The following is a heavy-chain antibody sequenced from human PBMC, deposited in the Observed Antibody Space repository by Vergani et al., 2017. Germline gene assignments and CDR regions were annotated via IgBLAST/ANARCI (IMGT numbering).Heavy chain of an antibody. J-gene: IGHJ4*02. CDR2: IYWNDKK. V-gene: IGHV2-5*01. Sequence: QITLKESGPTLVRPTQTLTLTCTFSGFSLSTPGVGIGWIRQPPGNALEWLALIYWNDKKRYNPDLRSRLTVTKDTSETQVVLTMTNMDPVDTATYFCAYSIYLSSAVAVPLSDWGQGTPVTASS. CDR1: GFSLSTPGVG. D-gene: IGHD6-19*01. CDR3: AYSIYLSSAVAVPLSD.